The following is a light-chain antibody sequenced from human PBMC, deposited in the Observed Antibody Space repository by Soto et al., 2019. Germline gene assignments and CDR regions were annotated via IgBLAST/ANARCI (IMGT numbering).Light chain of an antibody. CDR1: QSISSW. V-gene: IGKV1-5*03. J-gene: IGKJ1*01. CDR3: QQYNSYLRT. Sequence: DIQMTQSPSTLSASVGDRVTITCRASQSISSWLAWYQQKPGKAPKLLFYKASSLESGVPSRFSGSGSGTEFTLTISSLQPDDFATYYCQQYNSYLRTFGQGTKVEIK. CDR2: KAS.